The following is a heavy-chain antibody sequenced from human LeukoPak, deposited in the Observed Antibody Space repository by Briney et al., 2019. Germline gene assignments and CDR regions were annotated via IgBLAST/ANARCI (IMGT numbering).Heavy chain of an antibody. CDR1: GFTFDDYA. Sequence: PGGSLRLSCAASGFTFDDYAMHWVRQAPGKGLEWVSGISWNSGSIGYADSVKGRFTISRDNAKNSLYLQMNSLRAEDTAVYYCAGNVDIVGSFDYWGQGTLVTVSS. CDR3: AGNVDIVGSFDY. D-gene: IGHD5-12*01. CDR2: ISWNSGSI. J-gene: IGHJ4*02. V-gene: IGHV3-9*01.